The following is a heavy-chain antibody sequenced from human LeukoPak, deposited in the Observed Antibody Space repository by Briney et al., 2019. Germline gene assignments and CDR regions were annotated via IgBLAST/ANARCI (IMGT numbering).Heavy chain of an antibody. CDR3: AGIYYGSGSFDY. J-gene: IGHJ4*02. CDR2: ISSSSSYI. CDR1: GFTFSSYR. Sequence: VGSLRLSCAASGFTFSSYRMNWVRQAPGEGLEWVSSISSSSSYIYYADSVKGRFTISRDNAKNSLYLQMNSLRAEDTAVYYCAGIYYGSGSFDYWGLGTLVTVSS. D-gene: IGHD3-10*01. V-gene: IGHV3-21*01.